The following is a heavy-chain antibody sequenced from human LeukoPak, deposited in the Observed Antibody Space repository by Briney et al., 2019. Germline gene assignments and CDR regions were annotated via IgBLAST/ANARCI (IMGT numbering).Heavy chain of an antibody. J-gene: IGHJ5*02. CDR1: DGSISSGGYY. CDR2: IYHSGST. CDR3: ARDGYSSDLAWFDP. Sequence: SQTLSLTCTVSDGSISSGGYYWSWIRQPPGKGLKWIGYIYHSGSTYYNPSLKSRVTISVDRSKNQFSLKLSSVTAADTAVYYCARDGYSSDLAWFDPWGQGTLVTVSS. D-gene: IGHD6-19*01. V-gene: IGHV4-30-2*01.